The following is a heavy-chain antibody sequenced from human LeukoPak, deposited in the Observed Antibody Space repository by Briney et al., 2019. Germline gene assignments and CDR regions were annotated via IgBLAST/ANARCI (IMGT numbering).Heavy chain of an antibody. Sequence: PGGSLRLSCAASGFTFSSYAMSWVRQAPGKGLEWVSSISDSGGNTYYADSVKGRFTISRDNSKNTLYLQTNSLRAEDTAVYYCAKDLGAIGSSYYDDWGQGTLVTVSS. J-gene: IGHJ4*02. D-gene: IGHD6-13*01. CDR3: AKDLGAIGSSYYDD. CDR1: GFTFSSYA. V-gene: IGHV3-23*01. CDR2: ISDSGGNT.